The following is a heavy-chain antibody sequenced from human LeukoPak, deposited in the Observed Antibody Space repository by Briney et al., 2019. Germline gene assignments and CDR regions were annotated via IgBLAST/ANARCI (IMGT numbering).Heavy chain of an antibody. Sequence: ASVKVSCKTSGYSFILYGISWVRQAPGQGHEWMGWISTCTGDTKYTQKFQGRVTLTTDTSTSTAYMELSSLRSDDTAVYYCARDDNYGIFVNVDYWGQGTLVTVSS. V-gene: IGHV1-18*01. CDR1: GYSFILYG. CDR2: ISTCTGDT. D-gene: IGHD4-11*01. J-gene: IGHJ4*02. CDR3: ARDDNYGIFVNVDY.